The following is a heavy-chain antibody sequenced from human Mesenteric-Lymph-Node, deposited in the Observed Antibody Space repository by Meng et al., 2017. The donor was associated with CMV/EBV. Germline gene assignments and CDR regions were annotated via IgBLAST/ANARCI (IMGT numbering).Heavy chain of an antibody. CDR1: GYTFTDFY. CDR3: ARDNVNPEGFDP. D-gene: IGHD2/OR15-2a*01. Sequence: QVQLVQFRSEVGKPGASLMAPCKASGYTFTDFYIHWVRQAPGQGLEWMGRINPNSGVSNSAQNFQGRVTMTRDTSISTAYMELGRLTSDDTAVYYCARDNVNPEGFDPWGQGTLVTVSS. J-gene: IGHJ5*02. V-gene: IGHV1-2*06. CDR2: INPNSGVS.